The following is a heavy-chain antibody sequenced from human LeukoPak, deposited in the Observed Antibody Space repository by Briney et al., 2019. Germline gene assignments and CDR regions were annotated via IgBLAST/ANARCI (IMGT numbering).Heavy chain of an antibody. J-gene: IGHJ1*01. CDR1: GFTFSRHW. V-gene: IGHV3-7*01. D-gene: IGHD1-1*01. Sequence: PGGSLRLSCATSGFTFSRHWMSWVRQAPGKGLEWVANINQDGSGKYYVDSVKGRFTIYRDNAKNSLYLQMNSLRSEDTAIYYCAEGTTGWGQGTLVTVSS. CDR2: INQDGSGK. CDR3: AEGTTG.